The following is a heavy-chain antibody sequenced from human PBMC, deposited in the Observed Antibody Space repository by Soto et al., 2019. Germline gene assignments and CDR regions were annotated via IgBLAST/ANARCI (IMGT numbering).Heavy chain of an antibody. CDR1: GGSVSSGPYY. J-gene: IGHJ6*02. D-gene: IGHD2-2*01. V-gene: IGHV4-31*11. Sequence: SETLSLTCAVSGGSVSSGPYYWSWIRQHPGRGLERIGYIYYSGSTYYNPSLKSRVSISVDTSKNQFSLKLSSVTATDTAVYYCARTHCSSASCYGFYYYGTEVWGQEDTVNASS. CDR3: ARTHCSSASCYGFYYYGTEV. CDR2: IYYSGST.